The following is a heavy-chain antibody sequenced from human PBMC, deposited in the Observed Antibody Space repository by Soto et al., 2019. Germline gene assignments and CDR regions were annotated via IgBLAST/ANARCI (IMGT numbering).Heavy chain of an antibody. CDR2: IRVGGGDT. V-gene: IGHV3-23*01. D-gene: IGHD6-19*01. J-gene: IGHJ5*02. Sequence: EVRLLESGGGLAQPGGSRRLSCAASGFTFSSSAMNWVRQAPGKGLEWVSSIRVGGGDTFYADSVRGRFTVSRDISRNTLYLQMNSLRAEDTAIYYCAKCSVGTVRTSGWCNWFDPWGQGTLVTVS. CDR3: AKCSVGTVRTSGWCNWFDP. CDR1: GFTFSSSA.